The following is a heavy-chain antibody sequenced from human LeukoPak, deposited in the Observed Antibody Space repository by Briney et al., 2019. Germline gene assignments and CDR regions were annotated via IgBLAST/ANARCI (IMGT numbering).Heavy chain of an antibody. CDR3: ARDRVVATIDEIDYYYYYGMDV. V-gene: IGHV4-4*02. CDR2: IYHSGST. CDR1: GGSISSSNW. D-gene: IGHD5-12*01. Sequence: PSGTLPLTCAVSGGSISSSNWWSWVRQPPGKGLEWIGEIYHSGSTNYNLSLKGRVTISVDKSKNQFSLKLSSVTAADTAVYYCARDRVVATIDEIDYYYYYGMDVWGKGTTVTVSS. J-gene: IGHJ6*04.